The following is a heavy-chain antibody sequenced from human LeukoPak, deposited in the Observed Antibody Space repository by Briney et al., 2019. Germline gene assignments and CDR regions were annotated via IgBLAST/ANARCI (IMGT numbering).Heavy chain of an antibody. D-gene: IGHD6-13*01. V-gene: IGHV1-18*01. CDR2: ISGSNGNT. CDR1: GYTFTSYG. Sequence: ASVKVSCKATGYTFTSYGVSWVRQAPGQGLEWMGWISGSNGNTNNAQKVQGRVTMTTDTSTSTAYMELRSLRSDDTAVYYCARYPLSYSSNWHYYFDYWGQGTLLTVSS. CDR3: ARYPLSYSSNWHYYFDY. J-gene: IGHJ4*02.